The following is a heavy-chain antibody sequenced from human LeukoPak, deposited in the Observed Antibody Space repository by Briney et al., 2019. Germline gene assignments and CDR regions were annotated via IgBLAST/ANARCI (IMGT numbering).Heavy chain of an antibody. Sequence: SETLSLTCTVSGSISGYYWSWIRQPAGKGLEWIGRIYTTGSTYYNPPLKSRVTISVHTSENQFSLKLSSVTAADTALYYCAKDFLTRGYSYERSDVFDIWGQGTMVTVSS. D-gene: IGHD5-18*01. CDR3: AKDFLTRGYSYERSDVFDI. J-gene: IGHJ3*02. CDR2: IYTTGST. V-gene: IGHV4-4*07. CDR1: GSISGYY.